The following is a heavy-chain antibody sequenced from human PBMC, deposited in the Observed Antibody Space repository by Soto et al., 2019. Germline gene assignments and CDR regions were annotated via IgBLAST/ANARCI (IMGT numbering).Heavy chain of an antibody. CDR3: ARAGYVGYCSSTSCPGGDMDV. J-gene: IGHJ6*02. Sequence: SETLSLTCTVSGGSISSGDYYWSWIRQPPGKDLEWIGYLYYSGSTYYNPSLKSRVTISVDTSKNQFSLKLSSVTAADPAVYYCARAGYVGYCSSTSCPGGDMDVWGQGTTVTVSS. D-gene: IGHD2-2*01. CDR1: GGSISSGDYY. CDR2: LYYSGST. V-gene: IGHV4-30-4*01.